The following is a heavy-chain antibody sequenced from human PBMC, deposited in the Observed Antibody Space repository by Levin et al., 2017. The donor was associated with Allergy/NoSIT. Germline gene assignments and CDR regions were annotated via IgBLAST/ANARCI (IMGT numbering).Heavy chain of an antibody. Sequence: GESLKISCKVSGYTLTELSMHWLRQAPGKGLEWMGGFDPEDGETIYAQKFQGRVTMTEDTSTDTAYMEPNSLRSEDTAVYYCATHDRTSGYYASDYWGQGTLVTVSA. J-gene: IGHJ4*02. CDR1: GYTLTELS. CDR3: ATHDRTSGYYASDY. V-gene: IGHV1-24*01. D-gene: IGHD3-22*01. CDR2: FDPEDGET.